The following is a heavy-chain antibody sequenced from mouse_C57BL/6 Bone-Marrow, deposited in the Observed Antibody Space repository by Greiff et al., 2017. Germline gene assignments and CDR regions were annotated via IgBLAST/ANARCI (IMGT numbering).Heavy chain of an antibody. CDR3: ARGTYGSSYGDWYFDV. CDR1: DSEVFPIAY. D-gene: IGHD1-1*01. CDR2: ILPSIGRT. V-gene: IGHV15-2*01. Sequence: VKLQESGSELRSPGSSVKLSCKDFDSEVFPIAYMSWVRQKPGHGFEWIGGILPSIGRTIYGEKFEDKATLDADTLSNTAYLELNSLTSEDSAIYYCARGTYGSSYGDWYFDVWGTGTTVTVSS. J-gene: IGHJ1*03.